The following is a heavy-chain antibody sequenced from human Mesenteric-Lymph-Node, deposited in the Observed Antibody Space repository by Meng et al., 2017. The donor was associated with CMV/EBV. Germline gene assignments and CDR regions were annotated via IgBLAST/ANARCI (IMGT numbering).Heavy chain of an antibody. Sequence: TCAVYSGSLSGNYWSWIRQPPGKGLEWIGEIDHSGSTNYNPSLKTRVTISVDTSKNQFSLKLSSVTAADTAVYYCARWGFESFNWFDPWGQGTLVTVSS. CDR3: ARWGFESFNWFDP. V-gene: IGHV4-34*09. J-gene: IGHJ5*02. CDR2: IDHSGST. CDR1: SGSLSGNY. D-gene: IGHD7-27*01.